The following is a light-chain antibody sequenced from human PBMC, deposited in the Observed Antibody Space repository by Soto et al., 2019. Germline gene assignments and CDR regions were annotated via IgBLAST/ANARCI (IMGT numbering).Light chain of an antibody. V-gene: IGLV2-8*01. J-gene: IGLJ1*01. CDR3: SSYAGINNLGL. Sequence: QSALTQPPSASGSLGQSVTISCTGTSSDVGGYKYVSWYQQHPGKAPKLMIFEVNKRPSGVPDRFSGSKSGNTASLTVSGLLAEDDADYYCSSYAGINNLGLFGTGTKLTVL. CDR2: EVN. CDR1: SSDVGGYKY.